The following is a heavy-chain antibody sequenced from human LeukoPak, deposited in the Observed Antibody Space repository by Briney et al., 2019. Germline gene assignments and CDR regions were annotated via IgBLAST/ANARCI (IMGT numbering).Heavy chain of an antibody. V-gene: IGHV4-59*01. J-gene: IGHJ4*02. CDR1: GGSFSGYY. CDR2: IYYSGST. CDR3: ARGREYPAPYYFDY. D-gene: IGHD6-6*01. Sequence: SETLSLTCAVYGGSFSGYYWSWIRQPPGKGLEWIGYIYYSGSTNYNPSLKSRVTISVDTSKNQFSLKLSSVTAADTAVYYCARGREYPAPYYFDYWGQGTLVTVSS.